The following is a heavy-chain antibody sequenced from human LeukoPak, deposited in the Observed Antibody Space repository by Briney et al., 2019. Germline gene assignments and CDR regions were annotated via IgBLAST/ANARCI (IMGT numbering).Heavy chain of an antibody. V-gene: IGHV1-24*01. D-gene: IGHD3-10*01. CDR3: ATEIQAFGELGGDY. CDR1: GYTLTELS. Sequence: ASVKVCCKVSGYTLTELSMHWVRQAPGKGLEWMGGFDPEDGETIYAQKFQGRVTMTEDTSTDTAYMELSSLRSEDTAVYYCATEIQAFGELGGDYWGQGTLVTVSS. CDR2: FDPEDGET. J-gene: IGHJ4*02.